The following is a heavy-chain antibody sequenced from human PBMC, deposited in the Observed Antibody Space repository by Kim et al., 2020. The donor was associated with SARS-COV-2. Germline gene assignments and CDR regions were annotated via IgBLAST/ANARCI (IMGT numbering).Heavy chain of an antibody. D-gene: IGHD1-7*01. CDR3: ARVNWNYPPVHFDH. V-gene: IGHV4-59*13. CDR1: GGSISSYY. Sequence: SETLSLTCTVSGGSISSYYWSWIRQPPGKGLEWIGYIYYSGSTNYNPSLKSRVTISVDTSKNQFSLKLGSVTAADTAVYYCARVNWNYPPVHFDHWGQGTLVTVSS. CDR2: IYYSGST. J-gene: IGHJ4*02.